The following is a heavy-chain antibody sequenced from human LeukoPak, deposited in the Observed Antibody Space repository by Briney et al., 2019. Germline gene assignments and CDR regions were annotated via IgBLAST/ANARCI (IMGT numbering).Heavy chain of an antibody. J-gene: IGHJ6*03. V-gene: IGHV3-21*01. CDR1: GFTFSTYS. D-gene: IGHD3-9*01. CDR2: ISSSSIYI. CDR3: ATSTAYDYYYYMDV. Sequence: PGGSLRLSCAAPGFTFSTYSMNWVRQAPGKGLEWVSSISSSSIYIFYADSVKGRFTISRDNAKNSLYLQMNSLRAEDTGFYFCATSTAYDYYYYMDVWGKGTTVTVSS.